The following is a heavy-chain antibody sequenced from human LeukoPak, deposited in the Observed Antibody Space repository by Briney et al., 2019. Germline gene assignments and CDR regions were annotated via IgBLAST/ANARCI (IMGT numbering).Heavy chain of an antibody. CDR3: ARGATISETGYFDF. D-gene: IGHD5-24*01. CDR2: IDHRGDT. Sequence: PSETLSLTCAVYGGSFSRYYWSWTRQSPGKGLEWIAEIDHRGDTNYNPSVKSRVTISVDTSKNQFSLKVRSLSAADTAVYYCARGATISETGYFDFWGQGTLVTVSS. J-gene: IGHJ4*03. CDR1: GGSFSRYY. V-gene: IGHV4-34*01.